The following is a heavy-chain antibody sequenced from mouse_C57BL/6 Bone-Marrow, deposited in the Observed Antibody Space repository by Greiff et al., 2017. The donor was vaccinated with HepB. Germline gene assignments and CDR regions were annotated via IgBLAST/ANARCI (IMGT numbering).Heavy chain of an antibody. V-gene: IGHV14-3*01. CDR2: IDPANGNT. J-gene: IGHJ4*01. D-gene: IGHD2-4*01. CDR1: GFNIKNTY. Sequence: VQLKESVAELVRPGASVKLSCTASGFNIKNTYMHWVKQRPEQGLEWIGRIDPANGNTKYAPKFQGKATITADTSSNTAYLQLSSLTSEDTAIYYCARDYGLGYYAMDYWGQGTSVTVSS. CDR3: ARDYGLGYYAMDY.